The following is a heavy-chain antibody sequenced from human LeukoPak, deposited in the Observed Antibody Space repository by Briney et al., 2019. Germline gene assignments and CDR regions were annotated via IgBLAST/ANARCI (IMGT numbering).Heavy chain of an antibody. Sequence: SETLSLTCAVSGYSVSSGYYWGWIRQPPGKGLEGIESIYHSGSTYYNPSLKSRVTISVDTSKNQFSLKLSSVTAADTAVYYCARRLGYCSSTSCHGLGSDYWGQGTLVTVSS. CDR1: GYSVSSGYY. V-gene: IGHV4-38-2*01. D-gene: IGHD2-2*01. CDR3: ARRLGYCSSTSCHGLGSDY. CDR2: IYHSGST. J-gene: IGHJ4*02.